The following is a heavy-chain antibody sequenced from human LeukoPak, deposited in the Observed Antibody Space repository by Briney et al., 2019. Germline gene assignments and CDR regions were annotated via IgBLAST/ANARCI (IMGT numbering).Heavy chain of an antibody. D-gene: IGHD2-15*01. Sequence: ASVKVSCKASGYTFTSYYMHWVRQAPGQGLEWMGIINPSGGSTSYAQKFQGRATMTRDTSTSTVYMELSSLSSEDTAVYYCARDTESVRYCSGGSCYTVGYWGQGTLVTVSS. CDR1: GYTFTSYY. CDR2: INPSGGST. V-gene: IGHV1-46*01. CDR3: ARDTESVRYCSGGSCYTVGY. J-gene: IGHJ4*02.